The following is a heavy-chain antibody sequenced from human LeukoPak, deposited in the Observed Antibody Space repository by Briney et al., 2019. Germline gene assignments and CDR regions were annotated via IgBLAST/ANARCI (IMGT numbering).Heavy chain of an antibody. J-gene: IGHJ5*02. V-gene: IGHV4-39*01. CDR3: ARSRSYYYRWFDP. CDR1: GGSISSSSYY. CDR2: IYYSGST. D-gene: IGHD1-26*01. Sequence: PSETLSLTCTVSGGSISSSSYYWGWIRQPPGKGLEWIGSIYYSGSTYYNPSLKSRVTISVDTSKNQFSLKLSSVTAADTAVYYCARSRSYYYRWFDPWGQGILVTVSP.